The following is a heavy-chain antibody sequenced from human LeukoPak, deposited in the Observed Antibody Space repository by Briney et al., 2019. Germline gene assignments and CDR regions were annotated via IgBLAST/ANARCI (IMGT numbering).Heavy chain of an antibody. Sequence: ASVKVSXKASGYTFTGYYMHWMRQAPGQGLEWMGRINPNSGGTNYAQKFQGRVTMTRDTSISTAYMELSRLRSDDTAVYYCARPSHRGYGPLGYWGQGTLVTVSS. CDR2: INPNSGGT. CDR3: ARPSHRGYGPLGY. D-gene: IGHD5-18*01. CDR1: GYTFTGYY. V-gene: IGHV1-2*06. J-gene: IGHJ4*02.